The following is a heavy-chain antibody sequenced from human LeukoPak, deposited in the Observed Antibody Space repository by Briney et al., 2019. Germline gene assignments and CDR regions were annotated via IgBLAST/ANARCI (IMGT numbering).Heavy chain of an antibody. Sequence: SETLSLTCAVYGGSFSGYYWSWIRQPPGKGLELIGEINHSGSTNYNPSLKSRVTISVDTSKNQFSLKLSAVTAADTAVYYCARRKRSGCSSTSCLLNWFDPWGQGTLVTVSS. CDR1: GGSFSGYY. CDR2: INHSGST. J-gene: IGHJ5*02. CDR3: ARRKRSGCSSTSCLLNWFDP. D-gene: IGHD2-2*01. V-gene: IGHV4-34*01.